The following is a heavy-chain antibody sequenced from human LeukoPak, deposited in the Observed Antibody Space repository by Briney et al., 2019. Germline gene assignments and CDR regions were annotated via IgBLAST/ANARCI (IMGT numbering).Heavy chain of an antibody. D-gene: IGHD1-26*01. Sequence: PSETLSLTCTVSGGSINSTSNYWGWIRQPPGKGLEWIGSIYYSGSTSYNPSLKSRVTISVDTSKNQFSLKLSSVTAADTAVYYCATSIVGLTYDEHFQHWGQGTLVTVSS. J-gene: IGHJ1*01. CDR3: ATSIVGLTYDEHFQH. CDR2: IYYSGST. V-gene: IGHV4-39*07. CDR1: GGSINSTSNY.